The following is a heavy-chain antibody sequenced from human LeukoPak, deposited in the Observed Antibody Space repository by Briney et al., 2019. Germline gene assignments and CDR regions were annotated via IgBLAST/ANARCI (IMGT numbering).Heavy chain of an antibody. CDR3: ARESTYYDILTGYYYFDY. CDR1: GYTFTGYY. Sequence: ASVKVSCKASGYTFTGYYMHWVRQAPGQGLEWMGWINPNSGGTNYAQKFQGRVTMTRDTSISTAYMELSRLRSDDTAVYYCARESTYYDILTGYYYFDYWGQGTLVTVSS. V-gene: IGHV1-2*02. J-gene: IGHJ4*02. CDR2: INPNSGGT. D-gene: IGHD3-9*01.